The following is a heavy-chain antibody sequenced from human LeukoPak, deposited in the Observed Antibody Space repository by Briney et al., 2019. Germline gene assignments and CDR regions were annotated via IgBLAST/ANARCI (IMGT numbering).Heavy chain of an antibody. V-gene: IGHV3-30*01. Sequence: VGSLRLSCAASGSARLYAMHWVRQAPGKGLEWVAVISYDGSNKYYADSVKGRFTISRDNSKNTLYLQMNSLRAEDTAVYYCARDPVIPGLVGDPVWGQGTLVTVS. CDR2: ISYDGSNK. D-gene: IGHD3-16*02. J-gene: IGHJ4*02. CDR1: GSARLYA. CDR3: ARDPVIPGLVGDPV.